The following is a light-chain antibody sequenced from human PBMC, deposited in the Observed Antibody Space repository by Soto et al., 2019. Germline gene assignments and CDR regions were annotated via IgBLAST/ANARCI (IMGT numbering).Light chain of an antibody. CDR3: TSYTSSTTLVV. V-gene: IGLV2-14*01. CDR2: DVS. CDR1: Y. Sequence: QSALTQPASVSGSPGQSITISCTDYVSCYQQHPGKAPKLMIYDVSNRPSGVSNRFSGSKSGNTASLTISGLQAEDEADYYCTSYTSSTTLVVFGGGTKLTVL. J-gene: IGLJ2*01.